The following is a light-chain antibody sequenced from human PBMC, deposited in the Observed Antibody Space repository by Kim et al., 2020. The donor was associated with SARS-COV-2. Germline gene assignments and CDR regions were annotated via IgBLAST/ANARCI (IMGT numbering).Light chain of an antibody. CDR3: QQSYRAPDT. V-gene: IGKV1-39*01. CDR1: QTISSY. J-gene: IGKJ2*01. CDR2: AAS. Sequence: ASVGDRVTVTCRASQTISSYLNWHQQKPGKAPKLLIYAASSLQSGVPSRFSGSGSGTDFTLTISSLQPEDFATYYCQQSYRAPDTFGQGTKVDIK.